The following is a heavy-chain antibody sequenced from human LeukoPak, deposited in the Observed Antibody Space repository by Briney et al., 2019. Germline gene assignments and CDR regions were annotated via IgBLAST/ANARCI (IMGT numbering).Heavy chain of an antibody. D-gene: IGHD6-19*01. Sequence: SETLSLTCTVSGASISSNSYYWGWIRQPPGKGLEWIGSVYYSGNTYYNPSLKSRVTISVDTSKNHFSLRLTSVTAADTAVYYCARHAKYSSGWYVWWFDPWGQGTLVTVSS. CDR1: GASISSNSYY. CDR3: ARHAKYSSGWYVWWFDP. V-gene: IGHV4-39*01. CDR2: VYYSGNT. J-gene: IGHJ5*02.